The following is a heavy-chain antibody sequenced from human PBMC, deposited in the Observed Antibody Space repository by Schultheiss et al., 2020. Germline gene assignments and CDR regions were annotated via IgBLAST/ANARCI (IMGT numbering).Heavy chain of an antibody. J-gene: IGHJ4*02. CDR1: GFTFSSYG. Sequence: GESLKISCAASGFTFSSYGMHWVRQAPGKGLEWVAVISYDGSNKYYADSVKGRFTISRDNSKNTLYLQMNSLRAEDTAVYYCAKEAAAGNQPYFDYWGQGTLVTVSS. CDR2: ISYDGSNK. D-gene: IGHD6-13*01. CDR3: AKEAAAGNQPYFDY. V-gene: IGHV3-30*18.